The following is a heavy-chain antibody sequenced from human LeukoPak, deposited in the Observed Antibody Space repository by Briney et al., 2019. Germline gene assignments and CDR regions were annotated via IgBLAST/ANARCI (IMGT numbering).Heavy chain of an antibody. V-gene: IGHV3-33*01. CDR3: ARGILGYSTVYLDY. J-gene: IGHJ4*02. Sequence: PGGSLRLSCLSSGFTFSSYGMHWVRQAPGKGLEWVAFIWYDGSNKYYADSMRGRFTISRDNSENTLYLQMSSLRAEDTAVYYCARGILGYSTVYLDYWGQGALVTVSS. CDR1: GFTFSSYG. CDR2: IWYDGSNK. D-gene: IGHD1-26*01.